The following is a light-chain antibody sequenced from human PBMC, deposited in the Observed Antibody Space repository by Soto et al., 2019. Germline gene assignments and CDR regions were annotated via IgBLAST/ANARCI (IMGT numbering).Light chain of an antibody. J-gene: IGLJ2*01. CDR1: SSNIGNNY. V-gene: IGLV1-51*02. CDR2: ENN. Sequence: QSALTQPPSVSAAPGQKVTISCSGSSSNIGNNYVSWYQQFPGTAPKLLIYENNKRPSGIPDRFSGSKSGTSATLGITGLQTGDEAVYYCGTWDSSLSAGGIFGGGTQLTVL. CDR3: GTWDSSLSAGGI.